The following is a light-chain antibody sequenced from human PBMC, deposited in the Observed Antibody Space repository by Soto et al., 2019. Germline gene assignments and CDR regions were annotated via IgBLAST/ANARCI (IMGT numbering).Light chain of an antibody. Sequence: DIQMTQSPSSLSASVGDRVTITCRASQSISSYLNWYQQKQGKAPKLLIYAASILQSGVPSRFSGSGSGTDFTLTISSLQPEDFATYYCQQSYSTPRMYTCGHVTKLEIK. CDR3: QQSYSTPRMYT. V-gene: IGKV1-39*01. CDR2: AAS. CDR1: QSISSY. J-gene: IGKJ2*01.